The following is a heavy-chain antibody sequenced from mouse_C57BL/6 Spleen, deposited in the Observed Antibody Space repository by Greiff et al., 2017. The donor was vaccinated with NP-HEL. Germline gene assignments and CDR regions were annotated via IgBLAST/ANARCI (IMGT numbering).Heavy chain of an antibody. CDR3: AIYYDYGGAMDY. CDR1: GYTFTSYW. D-gene: IGHD2-4*01. J-gene: IGHJ4*01. Sequence: VQLQQSGAELVKPGASVKMSCKASGYTFTSYWITWVKQRPGQGLEWIGDIYPGSGSTNYNEKFKSKATLTVDTSSSTAYMQLSSLTSDDSAVYYCAIYYDYGGAMDYWGQGTSVTVSS. CDR2: IYPGSGST. V-gene: IGHV1-55*01.